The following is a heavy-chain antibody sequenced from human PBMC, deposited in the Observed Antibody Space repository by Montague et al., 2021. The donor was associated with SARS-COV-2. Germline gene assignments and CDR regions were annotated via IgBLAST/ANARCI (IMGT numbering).Heavy chain of an antibody. D-gene: IGHD3-3*01. CDR3: ARHSRFSPPLESFDY. CDR2: VYYSGGT. Sequence: SETLSLTCTVSGGSMTSGSFYWGWVRQSPGKGLEWIGSVYYSGGTYYXPSLRSRVTISADTSKNQFSLWLNSVTAADTAVYYCARHSRFSPPLESFDYWGQGTLITVSS. V-gene: IGHV4-39*01. J-gene: IGHJ4*02. CDR1: GGSMTSGSFY.